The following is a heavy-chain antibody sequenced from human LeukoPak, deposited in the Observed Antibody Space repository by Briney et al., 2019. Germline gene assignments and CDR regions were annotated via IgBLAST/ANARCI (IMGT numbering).Heavy chain of an antibody. Sequence: AGSVKVSRKASGYTFPGYYMHWVRQAPGQGLEWMGWINPNSGGTNYAQKFQGRVTMTRDTSISTAYMELSRLRSDDTAVYYCAREHSSSSGKVFDYWGQGTLVTVSS. CDR1: GYTFPGYY. V-gene: IGHV1-2*02. CDR3: AREHSSSSGKVFDY. J-gene: IGHJ4*02. D-gene: IGHD6-6*01. CDR2: INPNSGGT.